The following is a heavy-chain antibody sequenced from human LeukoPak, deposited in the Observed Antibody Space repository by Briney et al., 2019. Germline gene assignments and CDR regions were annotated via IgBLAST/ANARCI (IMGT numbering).Heavy chain of an antibody. D-gene: IGHD3-22*01. V-gene: IGHV4-31*03. J-gene: IGHJ5*02. Sequence: SETLSLTCTVSGGSISSGGYYWSWIRQHPGKGLEWSGYIYYSGSTYYNPSLKRRVTISVDTSKNQFSLKLSSVTAADRDVYYCARDRAGAGFDSSGYSWLDPWGQGTLVTASS. CDR3: ARDRAGAGFDSSGYSWLDP. CDR1: GGSISSGGYY. CDR2: IYYSGST.